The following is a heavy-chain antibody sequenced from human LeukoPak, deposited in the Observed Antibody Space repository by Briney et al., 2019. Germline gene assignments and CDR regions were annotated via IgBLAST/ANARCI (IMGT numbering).Heavy chain of an antibody. CDR1: GFTFSSYA. Sequence: GGSLRLSCAASGFTFSSYAMSWVRQAPGKGLEWVSAIVSSGDTTYYADSVKGRFTISRDNSKNTLYLQMNSLRAEDTAVYYCAKADGGQWPSSYYYYYMDVWGKGTTVTVSS. D-gene: IGHD6-19*01. J-gene: IGHJ6*03. CDR3: AKADGGQWPSSYYYYYMDV. CDR2: IVSSGDTT. V-gene: IGHV3-23*01.